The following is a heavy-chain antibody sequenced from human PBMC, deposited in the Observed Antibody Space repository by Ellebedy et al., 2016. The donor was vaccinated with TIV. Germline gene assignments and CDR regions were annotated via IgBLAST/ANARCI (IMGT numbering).Heavy chain of an antibody. CDR1: GFSLSTSEVG. Sequence: SGPTLVKPTQTLTLTCTFSGFSLSTSEVGVGWIRQPPGKALEWLALIFWCDDKLYSPSLKSRLTLTKDTSKNQVVLKMTNMDPVDTSTYYCPHMQFVGYYCDNWGQGTLVTVSS. CDR2: IFWCDDK. D-gene: IGHD1-26*01. V-gene: IGHV2-5*01. J-gene: IGHJ4*02. CDR3: PHMQFVGYYCDN.